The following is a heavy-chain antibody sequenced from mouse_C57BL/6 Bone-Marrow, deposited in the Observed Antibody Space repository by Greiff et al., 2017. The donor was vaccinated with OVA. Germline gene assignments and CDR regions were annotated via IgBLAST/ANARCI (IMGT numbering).Heavy chain of an antibody. J-gene: IGHJ4*01. Sequence: QVQLQQPGTELVKPGASVKLSCKASGYTFTSYWMHWVQQRPGQGLEWIGNINPSNGGTNYNEKFKSKATLTVDKSYSTVYMQISSLTSEDSAVYDCARYNYGNYVGWITYAMGYWGQGTSVTGSS. CDR2: INPSNGGT. D-gene: IGHD2-1*01. CDR3: ARYNYGNYVGWITYAMGY. CDR1: GYTFTSYW. V-gene: IGHV1-53*01.